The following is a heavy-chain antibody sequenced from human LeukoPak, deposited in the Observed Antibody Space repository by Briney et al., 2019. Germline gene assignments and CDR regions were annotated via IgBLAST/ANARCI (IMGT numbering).Heavy chain of an antibody. CDR3: AKEENDYDILTGYYNWFDP. D-gene: IGHD3-9*01. CDR2: IRYDGSNK. Sequence: PGGSLRLSCAASGFTFSSYGMHWVRQAPGKGLEWVAFIRYDGSNKYYADSVQGRFTISSDNSKNTLYLQMNSLRAEDTAVYYCAKEENDYDILTGYYNWFDPWGQGTLVTVSS. V-gene: IGHV3-30*02. J-gene: IGHJ5*02. CDR1: GFTFSSYG.